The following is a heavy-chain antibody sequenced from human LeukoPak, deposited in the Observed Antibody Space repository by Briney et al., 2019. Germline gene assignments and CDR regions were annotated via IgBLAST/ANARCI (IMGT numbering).Heavy chain of an antibody. CDR3: ARDMGRAWYGPPDY. Sequence: GGSLRLSCAASGFIFSNYGMHWVRQAPGKRLEWVAVIWNDGSETFHADSVKGRFRIARDNSKNTLYLQMNSLRAEDTAVYFCARDMGRAWYGPPDYWGQGTLVAVSS. D-gene: IGHD6-13*01. J-gene: IGHJ4*02. V-gene: IGHV3-33*01. CDR2: IWNDGSET. CDR1: GFIFSNYG.